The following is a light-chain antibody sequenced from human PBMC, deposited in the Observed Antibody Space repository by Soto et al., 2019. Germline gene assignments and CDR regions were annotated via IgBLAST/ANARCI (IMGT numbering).Light chain of an antibody. CDR3: KQYGSSPRT. CDR1: QSISSN. Sequence: EIVMTQSPATLSVSPGERATLSCRASQSISSNLAWYQQKPGQTPRLLIYGTSTRATGIPARFSGSGSGTDFTLTIRRLEPEDFAVYYCKQYGSSPRTFGQGTKVDIK. CDR2: GTS. J-gene: IGKJ1*01. V-gene: IGKV3-15*01.